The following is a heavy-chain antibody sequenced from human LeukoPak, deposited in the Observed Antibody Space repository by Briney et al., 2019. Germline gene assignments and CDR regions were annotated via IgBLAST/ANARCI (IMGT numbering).Heavy chain of an antibody. CDR1: GFTFSNYA. D-gene: IGHD3-10*01. CDR2: ITQKGGRT. CDR3: AKVSTSYYASGSLDSYAMDV. J-gene: IGHJ6*02. V-gene: IGHV3-23*01. Sequence: GGSLRLSCAASGFTFSNYAMNWVRQAPGKGLEWVSGITQKGGRTYYAESVRGRFTISRDNSKNTLYLQMNTLRAEDMALYYCAKVSTSYYASGSLDSYAMDVWGPGTTVIVSS.